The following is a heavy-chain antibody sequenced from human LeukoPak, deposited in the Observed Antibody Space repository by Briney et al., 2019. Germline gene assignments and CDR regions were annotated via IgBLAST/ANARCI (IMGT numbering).Heavy chain of an antibody. D-gene: IGHD3-16*01. CDR1: GFTFSTYA. V-gene: IGHV3-23*01. J-gene: IGHJ6*03. CDR3: AKGLRTGVGPYMGYHYYMDV. Sequence: PGGSLRLSCVASGFTFSTYAMSWVRQAPGKGLEWVSTISADGGSTYYADSVKGRFTISRDNSYNTVSLQMNSLRDEDTGVYYCAKGLRTGVGPYMGYHYYMDVWGKGATVTVSS. CDR2: ISADGGST.